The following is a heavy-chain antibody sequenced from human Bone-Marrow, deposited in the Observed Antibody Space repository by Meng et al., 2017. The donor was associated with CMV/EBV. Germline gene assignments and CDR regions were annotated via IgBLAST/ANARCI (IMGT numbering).Heavy chain of an antibody. Sequence: GSLRLSCTVSGGLISRYYWSWIRKPAGKGLECIGRIYTSGSTNYNPSLKSRVTMSVDTSMNQFSLKLSSVTAADTAVYYCARTVAYDFWSGYGYYYYGMDVWGQGTTVTVSS. D-gene: IGHD3-3*01. CDR1: GGLISRYY. V-gene: IGHV4-4*07. J-gene: IGHJ6*02. CDR3: ARTVAYDFWSGYGYYYYGMDV. CDR2: IYTSGST.